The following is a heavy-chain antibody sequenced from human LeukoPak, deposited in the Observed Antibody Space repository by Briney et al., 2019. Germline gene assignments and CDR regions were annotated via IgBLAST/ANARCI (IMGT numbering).Heavy chain of an antibody. Sequence: GGSLRLSCAASGFTFSSYSMNWVRQAPGKGLEWVSPISSSSNYIYYADSVKGRFTISRDNAKNSLYLQMNSLRAEDTAVYYCVRSLYESSGPNWFDPWGQGTLVTVSS. D-gene: IGHD3-22*01. CDR3: VRSLYESSGPNWFDP. CDR1: GFTFSSYS. J-gene: IGHJ5*02. V-gene: IGHV3-21*01. CDR2: ISSSSNYI.